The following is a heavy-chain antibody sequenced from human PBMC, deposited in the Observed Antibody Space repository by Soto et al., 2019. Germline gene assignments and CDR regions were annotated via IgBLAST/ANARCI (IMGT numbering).Heavy chain of an antibody. D-gene: IGHD6-6*01. V-gene: IGHV2-26*01. J-gene: IGHJ6*02. CDR2: IFLNDEK. CDR1: GFSLSNARMG. CDR3: ARIWYSSSSVDV. Sequence: QVTLKESGPVLVKPTETLTLTCTVSGFSLSNARMGVSWIRQPPGKALEWLAHIFLNDEKSYSTSLKSRLTISKDTSKSQVVLTMTNMDPVDTATYYCARIWYSSSSVDVWGQGTTVTVSS.